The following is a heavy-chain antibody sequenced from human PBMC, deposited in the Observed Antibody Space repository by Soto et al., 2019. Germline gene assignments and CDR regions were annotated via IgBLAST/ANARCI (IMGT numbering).Heavy chain of an antibody. CDR1: GFTFSSYS. CDR3: ARSHFPSDGMDV. Sequence: GGSLRLSWAASGFTFSSYSMNWVRQAPGKGLEWVSSISSSSSYIYYADSVKGRFTISRDNAKNSLYLQMNSLRAEDTAVYYCARSHFPSDGMDVWGQGTTVTVSS. CDR2: ISSSSSYI. J-gene: IGHJ6*02. V-gene: IGHV3-21*01.